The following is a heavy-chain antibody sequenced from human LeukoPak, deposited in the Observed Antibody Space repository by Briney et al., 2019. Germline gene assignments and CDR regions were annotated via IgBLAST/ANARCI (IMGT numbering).Heavy chain of an antibody. Sequence: PSETLSLTCAVYGGSLSGCYWRWIRQPPGRGRGWIGEINHRGSTNLHPSLNSRVTLPVDTSKNQPSLTLSSVSAADTSVYFFARLVVVAATRFAPRDSYYWGQGTLVTVSS. CDR1: GGSLSGCY. CDR3: ARLVVVAATRFAPRDSYY. V-gene: IGHV4-34*01. J-gene: IGHJ4*02. D-gene: IGHD2-15*01. CDR2: INHRGST.